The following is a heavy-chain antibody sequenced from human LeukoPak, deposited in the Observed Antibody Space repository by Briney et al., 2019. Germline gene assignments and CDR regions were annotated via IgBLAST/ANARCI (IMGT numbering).Heavy chain of an antibody. CDR1: GFPFSRYN. CDR2: ISSSNAYI. J-gene: IGHJ4*02. V-gene: IGHV3-21*01. D-gene: IGHD6-13*01. Sequence: PGGSLRLSCGASGFPFSRYNMNWVRQARGRGVEWVSSISSSNAYIYYADSVKGRFTISRDNAKNSLYLQMNSLRAEDTAVYYCARPLDTYSSSSLNFDYWGQGTLVTVSS. CDR3: ARPLDTYSSSSLNFDY.